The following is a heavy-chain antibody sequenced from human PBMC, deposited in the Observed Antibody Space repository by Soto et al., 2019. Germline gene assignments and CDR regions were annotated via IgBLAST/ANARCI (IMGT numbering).Heavy chain of an antibody. CDR2: ISESGSAS. D-gene: IGHD6-6*01. CDR3: GGAREVS. Sequence: EVQLLESGGGLVQPGGSLRLSCAASGFNFRTYGMVWVRQPPGKGPEWLSLISESGSASHYADSVKGRFTVSRDNSKNTLYLLINSLRAEDTAVYFCGGAREVSWGQGTLVTVSS. V-gene: IGHV3-23*01. CDR1: GFNFRTYG. J-gene: IGHJ5*02.